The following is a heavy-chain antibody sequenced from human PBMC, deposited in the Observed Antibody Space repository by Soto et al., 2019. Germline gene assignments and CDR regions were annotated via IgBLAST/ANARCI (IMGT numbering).Heavy chain of an antibody. CDR3: XRXXXXXXXXXGMDV. V-gene: IGHV3-7*01. CDR1: GFTFQNHW. CDR2: IKEDGGET. Sequence: EVQLVESGGGLVQPGGSLRLSCAASGFTFQNHWLSWVRQAPGXGXXWVAHIKEDGGETQYLDSVKGRFTISRDNIEKSLHLHLSRLXAXDTAXYXXXRXXXXXXXXXGMDVWGQGTTVTV. J-gene: IGHJ6*02.